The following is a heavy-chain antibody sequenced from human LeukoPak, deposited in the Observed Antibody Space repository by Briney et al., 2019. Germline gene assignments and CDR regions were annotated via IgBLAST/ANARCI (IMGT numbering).Heavy chain of an antibody. CDR1: RGTLCSYA. V-gene: IGHV1-69*05. J-gene: IGHJ3*02. CDR3: VSQDGYNMGAFDI. Sequence: SVKVSCKASRGTLCSYAVSRVRQAPGQGRGWMGGIIPIFGTANYAQKCQGRVTITTDESTSTAYMELSSLRSEDTAVYYCVSQDGYNMGAFDIWGEGTMVTVSS. CDR2: IIPIFGTA. D-gene: IGHD5-24*01.